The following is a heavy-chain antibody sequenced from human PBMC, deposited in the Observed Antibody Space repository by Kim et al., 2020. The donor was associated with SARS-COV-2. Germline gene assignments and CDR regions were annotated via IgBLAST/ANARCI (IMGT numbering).Heavy chain of an antibody. V-gene: IGHV1-24*01. Sequence: ASVKVSCKVSGYTLTELSMHWVRQAPGKGLEWMGGFDPEDGETIYAQKFQGRVTMTEDTSTDTAYMELSSLRSEDTAVYYCATPTYDSSGSYFDYWGQGTLVTVSS. CDR2: FDPEDGET. CDR3: ATPTYDSSGSYFDY. CDR1: GYTLTELS. D-gene: IGHD3-22*01. J-gene: IGHJ4*02.